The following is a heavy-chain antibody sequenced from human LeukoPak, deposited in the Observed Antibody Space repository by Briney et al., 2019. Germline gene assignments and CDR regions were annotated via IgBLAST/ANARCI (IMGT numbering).Heavy chain of an antibody. V-gene: IGHV3-7*01. Sequence: GGSMRLSCAASGFTLSSYWMSWVRQAQGKGLEWVANIKKDGSEKYYEDSVKGRFTISRDNAKSSLYLQMNSLRAEDTAVYYCARVGAVVTPYYYYYGMDVWGQGTTVTVSS. CDR3: ARVGAVVTPYYYYYGMDV. D-gene: IGHD4-23*01. CDR2: IKKDGSEK. CDR1: GFTLSSYW. J-gene: IGHJ6*02.